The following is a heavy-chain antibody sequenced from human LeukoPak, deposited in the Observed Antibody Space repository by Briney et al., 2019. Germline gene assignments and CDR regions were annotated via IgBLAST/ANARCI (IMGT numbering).Heavy chain of an antibody. CDR2: ISAYNGNT. Sequence: GASVKVSCKASGYTFSSYGISWVRQAPGQGLEWMGWISAYNGNTKYAQKPQGRVTMTTDTSTSTAYMELRSLRSDDTAVYYCARDGPRVVAAPFDYGAQGPLFTVSS. CDR3: ARDGPRVVAAPFDY. V-gene: IGHV1-18*01. CDR1: GYTFSSYG. D-gene: IGHD2-15*01. J-gene: IGHJ4*02.